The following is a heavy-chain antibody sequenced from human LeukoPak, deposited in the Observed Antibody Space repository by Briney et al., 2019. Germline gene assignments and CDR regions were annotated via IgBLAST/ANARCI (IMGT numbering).Heavy chain of an antibody. V-gene: IGHV4-34*01. Sequence: SETLSLTCAVYGGSFSGYYWSWIRQPPGKGLEWIGEINHSGSTNYNPSLKSRVTISVDTSKNQFSLKLSSVTAADTAVYYCARGPIVGATGSFAFDIWGQGTMVTVSS. CDR2: INHSGST. CDR3: ARGPIVGATGSFAFDI. J-gene: IGHJ3*02. CDR1: GGSFSGYY. D-gene: IGHD1-26*01.